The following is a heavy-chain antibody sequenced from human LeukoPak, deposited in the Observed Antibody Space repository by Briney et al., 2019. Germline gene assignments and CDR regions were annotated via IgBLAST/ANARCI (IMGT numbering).Heavy chain of an antibody. J-gene: IGHJ4*02. Sequence: SETLSLTCTVSGGSISSSSYYWGWLRQPPGTGLEWIGIIYYSGSTYYNPSLKSRLTISLDTSKRQFSLKMTSMTAADTAVYYCASLRDDGGNYPRFDYWGQGALVTVSA. CDR1: GGSISSSSYY. V-gene: IGHV4-39*07. D-gene: IGHD4-23*01. CDR3: ASLRDDGGNYPRFDY. CDR2: IYYSGST.